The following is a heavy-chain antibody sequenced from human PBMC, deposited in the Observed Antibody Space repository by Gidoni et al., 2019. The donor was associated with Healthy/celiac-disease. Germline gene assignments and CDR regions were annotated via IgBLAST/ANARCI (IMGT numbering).Heavy chain of an antibody. D-gene: IGHD4-17*01. J-gene: IGHJ4*02. CDR3: ARDYLDGDYGDYQVDY. CDR2: ISYDGSNK. Sequence: QVQLVESGGGVVQPGRSLRLSCAASGFTFSSYAMHWVRQAPGKGLEWVAVISYDGSNKYYADSVKGRFTISRDNSKNTLYLQMNSLRAEDTAVYYCARDYLDGDYGDYQVDYWGQGTLVTVSS. V-gene: IGHV3-30*01. CDR1: GFTFSSYA.